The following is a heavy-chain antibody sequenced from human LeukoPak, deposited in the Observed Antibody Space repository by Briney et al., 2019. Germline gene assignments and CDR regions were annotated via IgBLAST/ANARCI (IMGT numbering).Heavy chain of an antibody. J-gene: IGHJ4*02. CDR2: INHSGST. CDR1: GGSFSDYY. Sequence: SETLSLTCVVYGGSFSDYYWSWIRQPPGKGLEWIGEINHSGSTTYNPSLKSRVTISVDKSKNQFSLKLSSVTAADTAVYYCAREGGGIVGATTSPHFDYWGQGTLVTVSS. D-gene: IGHD1-26*01. CDR3: AREGGGIVGATTSPHFDY. V-gene: IGHV4-34*01.